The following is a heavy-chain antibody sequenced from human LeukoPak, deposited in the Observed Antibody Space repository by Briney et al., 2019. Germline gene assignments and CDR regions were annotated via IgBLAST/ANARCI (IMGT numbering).Heavy chain of an antibody. Sequence: SETLSLTCTVSGGSISSYYWSWIRQPPGKGLEWIGEINHSGSTNYNPSLKSRVTISVDTSKNQFSLKLSSVTAADTAVYYCASRLFRYYYYYGMDVWGQGTTVTVSS. V-gene: IGHV4-34*01. CDR1: GGSISSYY. D-gene: IGHD3-10*01. CDR2: INHSGST. J-gene: IGHJ6*02. CDR3: ASRLFRYYYYYGMDV.